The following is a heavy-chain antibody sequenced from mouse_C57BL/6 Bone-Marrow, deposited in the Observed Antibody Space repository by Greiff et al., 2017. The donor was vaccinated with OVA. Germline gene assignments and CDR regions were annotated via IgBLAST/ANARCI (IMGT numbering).Heavy chain of an antibody. CDR1: GYTFTDYN. Sequence: VQLQQSGPELVKPGASVKIPCKASGYTFTDYNMDWVKQSHGKSLEWIGDINPNNGGTTYNQKFKGKATLTVDTSSSKAYMELRSLTSEDTAVYYFARVPYYYGGGYFADGGQGTLVTVSA. D-gene: IGHD1-1*01. CDR2: INPNNGGT. J-gene: IGHJ3*01. V-gene: IGHV1-18*01. CDR3: ARVPYYYGGGYFAD.